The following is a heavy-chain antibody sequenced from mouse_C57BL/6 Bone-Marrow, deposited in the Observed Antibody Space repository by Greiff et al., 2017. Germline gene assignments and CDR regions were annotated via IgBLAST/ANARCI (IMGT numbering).Heavy chain of an antibody. J-gene: IGHJ2*01. CDR1: GYAFSSYW. V-gene: IGHV1-80*01. CDR3: AREDYYYGLDY. Sequence: SGASVKLSCKASGYAFSSYWMNWVKQRPGKGLEWIGQIYPGDGDTNYNGKFKGKATLTADKSSSTAYMQLSSLTSEDSAVYFCAREDYYYGLDYWGQGTTLTVSS. CDR2: IYPGDGDT. D-gene: IGHD1-1*01.